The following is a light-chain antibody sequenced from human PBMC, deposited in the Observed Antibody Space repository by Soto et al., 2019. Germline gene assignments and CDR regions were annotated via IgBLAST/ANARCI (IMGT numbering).Light chain of an antibody. CDR2: GAS. J-gene: IGKJ2*03. V-gene: IGKV3-20*01. CDR1: QSVSSSY. CDR3: QQYCRSPPRS. Sequence: EIVLTQSPGTLSLSPGERATLSCRASQSVSSSYLAWYQQKPGQAPRLLIYGASSRATGIPDRFSGSRSGTDFTRTISRLELEDFAVYYCQQYCRSPPRSFGQGSKLEIK.